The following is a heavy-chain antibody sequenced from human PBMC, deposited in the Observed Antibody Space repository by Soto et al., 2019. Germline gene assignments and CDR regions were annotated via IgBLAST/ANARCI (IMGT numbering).Heavy chain of an antibody. CDR1: GYTFTSYG. J-gene: IGHJ6*02. CDR3: ARVSRYSGSDYYYYGMDV. Sequence: ASVKVSCKASGYTFTSYGISWVRQAPGQGLEWMGWISAYNGNTNYAQKLQGRVTMTTDTSTSTAYMELRSLRSDDMAVYYCARVSRYSGSDYYYYGMDVWGQGTTVTVSS. V-gene: IGHV1-18*03. D-gene: IGHD1-26*01. CDR2: ISAYNGNT.